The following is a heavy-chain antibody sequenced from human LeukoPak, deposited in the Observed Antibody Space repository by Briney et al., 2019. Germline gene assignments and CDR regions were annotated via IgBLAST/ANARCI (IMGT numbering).Heavy chain of an antibody. Sequence: PGRSLRLSCAASGFTFSSYAMHWVRQAPGKGLEWVSYITSSSSTIQYADSAKGRFTVSRDNAKNSLYLQMNSLRAEDTAVYYCARGTAYYVNDYWGQGALVTVSS. V-gene: IGHV3-48*01. J-gene: IGHJ4*02. CDR3: ARGTAYYVNDY. D-gene: IGHD1-26*01. CDR1: GFTFSSYA. CDR2: ITSSSSTI.